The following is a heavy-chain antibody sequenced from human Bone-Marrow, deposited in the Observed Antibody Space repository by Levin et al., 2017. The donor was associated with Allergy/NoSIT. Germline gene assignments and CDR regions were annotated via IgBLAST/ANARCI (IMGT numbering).Heavy chain of an antibody. V-gene: IGHV3-11*06. CDR1: GFTFSDYF. Sequence: GGSLRLSCAASGFTFSDYFMSWVRQAPGKGLEWVAYISSSGGFTVYADSLRGRFTISRDNAKNSLFLQMNSLRADDTAVYYCAREVGDDPYNWFDPWGQGTLVTVSS. CDR3: AREVGDDPYNWFDP. CDR2: ISSSGGFT. D-gene: IGHD4-17*01. J-gene: IGHJ5*02.